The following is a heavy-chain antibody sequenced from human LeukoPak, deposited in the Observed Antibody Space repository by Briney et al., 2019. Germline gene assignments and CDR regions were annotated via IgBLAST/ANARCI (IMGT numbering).Heavy chain of an antibody. J-gene: IGHJ4*02. CDR3: AKVSLRYSSGWGIFDY. D-gene: IGHD6-19*01. V-gene: IGHV3-11*01. CDR1: GGSISSSSYY. Sequence: LSLTCTVSGGSISSSSYYWGWIRQPPGKGLEWVSYISSSGSTIYYADSMKGRFTISRDNAKNSLYLQMNSLRAEDTALYYCAKVSLRYSSGWGIFDYWGQGTLVTVSS. CDR2: ISSSGSTI.